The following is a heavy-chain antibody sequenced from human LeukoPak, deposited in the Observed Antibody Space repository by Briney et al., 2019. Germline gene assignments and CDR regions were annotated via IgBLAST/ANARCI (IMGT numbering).Heavy chain of an antibody. CDR1: GGTFSSYA. CDR3: ASSSGYYNAGDY. CDR2: IIPIFGTA. J-gene: IGHJ4*02. Sequence: GASVKVSCKASGGTFSSYAISWVRQAPGQGLEWMGRIIPIFGTANYAQKFQGRVTITTDESTSTAYMELSSLRSEDTAVYYCASSSGYYNAGDYWGQGTLVTVSS. V-gene: IGHV1-69*05. D-gene: IGHD3-22*01.